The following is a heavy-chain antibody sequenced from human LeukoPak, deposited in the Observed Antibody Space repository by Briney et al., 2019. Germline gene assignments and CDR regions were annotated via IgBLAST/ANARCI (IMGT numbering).Heavy chain of an antibody. J-gene: IGHJ4*02. CDR3: ALLTPLPHRARDY. Sequence: SVKVSCKASGGTFSIYSISWVRQPPAQGLEWMGGIIPIFDTANYAQKFQRRVTITADDSTSTPHMELSRLTSEDTAVYYCALLTPLPHRARDYWGQGTLVTVSS. CDR2: IIPIFDTA. V-gene: IGHV1-69*13. D-gene: IGHD2-15*01. CDR1: GGTFSIYS.